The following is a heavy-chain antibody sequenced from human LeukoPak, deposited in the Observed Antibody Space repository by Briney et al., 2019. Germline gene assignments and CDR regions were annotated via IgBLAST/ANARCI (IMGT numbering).Heavy chain of an antibody. J-gene: IGHJ6*03. Sequence: ASVKVSCKASGYTFTSYGISWVRQAPGQGLEWMGWISAYNGNTNYAQKFQGRVSMTADRSTNTAYMELRSLGSDDTAVYFCARAPNSLGSAWYGYYYYYMDVWGKGTTVTVSS. CDR3: ARAPNSLGSAWYGYYYYYMDV. CDR2: ISAYNGNT. CDR1: GYTFTSYG. V-gene: IGHV1-18*01. D-gene: IGHD6-19*01.